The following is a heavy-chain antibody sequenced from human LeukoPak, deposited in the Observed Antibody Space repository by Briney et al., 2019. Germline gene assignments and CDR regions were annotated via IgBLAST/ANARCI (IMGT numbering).Heavy chain of an antibody. CDR3: GRERGDSGNYYHDC. CDR2: TYYDGTS. V-gene: IGHV4-39*07. CDR1: GGFISTTNYY. D-gene: IGHD3-22*01. Sequence: PSETLSFTCSASGGFISTTNYYWGWIRQPPGKGLEWIGSTYYDGTSYSNPSLRSRVTISVDTSTNQFSLRLNSVTAADTALYYCGRERGDSGNYYHDCWGQGILVTVSS. J-gene: IGHJ4*02.